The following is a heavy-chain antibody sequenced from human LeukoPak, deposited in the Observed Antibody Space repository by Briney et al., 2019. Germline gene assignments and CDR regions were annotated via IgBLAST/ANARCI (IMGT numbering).Heavy chain of an antibody. D-gene: IGHD3-10*01. J-gene: IGHJ4*02. V-gene: IGHV3-23*01. CDR2: LSGNGGNQ. CDR1: GFTFSSYA. CDR3: ARDPNGSGPDFDC. Sequence: PGGSLRLSCAASGFTFSSYAMNWVRRAPGKGLEWVSGLSGNGGNQYYADSVKGRFTISRGNSKNTLFLQMNSLRAEDTAIYYCARDPNGSGPDFDCWGQGTLVTVSS.